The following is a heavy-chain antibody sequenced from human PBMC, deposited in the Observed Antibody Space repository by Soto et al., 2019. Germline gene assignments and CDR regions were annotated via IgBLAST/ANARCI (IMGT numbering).Heavy chain of an antibody. V-gene: IGHV3-23*01. CDR3: AKDTHPIYYYDTSGPVACFDY. J-gene: IGHJ4*02. D-gene: IGHD3-22*01. Sequence: EVQLLESGGGLVQPGGFLRLSCTASGFSFSSYGMSWVRQAPGKGLEWVSGIVGGGDSTYYADSVKGRFTISRDNSKNTLYLYMNSLRAEDTAVYYCAKDTHPIYYYDTSGPVACFDYWGQGTLVTVSS. CDR1: GFSFSSYG. CDR2: IVGGGDST.